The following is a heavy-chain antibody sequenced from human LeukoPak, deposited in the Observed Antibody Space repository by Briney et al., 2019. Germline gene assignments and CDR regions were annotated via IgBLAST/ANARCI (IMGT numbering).Heavy chain of an antibody. Sequence: VASVKVSCKASGGTFSSYAISWVRQAPGQGLEWMGGIIPIFGTANYAQKFQGRVTITTDESTSTAYMELSSLRSEDTAVYYCAGGVSIAVAGIGYYYYYMDVWGKGTTVTVSS. D-gene: IGHD6-19*01. J-gene: IGHJ6*03. V-gene: IGHV1-69*05. CDR2: IIPIFGTA. CDR3: AGGVSIAVAGIGYYYYYMDV. CDR1: GGTFSSYA.